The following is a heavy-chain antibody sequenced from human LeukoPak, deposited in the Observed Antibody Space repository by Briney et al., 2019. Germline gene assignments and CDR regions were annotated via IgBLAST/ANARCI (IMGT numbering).Heavy chain of an antibody. CDR1: GYTFDTYW. CDR2: IYPGDSDT. CDR3: ASTKGDYDFDY. Sequence: GESLKISCKGSGYTFDTYWVGWVRQMPGQGLEWMGIIYPGDSDTRYSPSFQGQVTISADKSISTAYLQWSSLKASDTAMYYCASTKGDYDFDYWGQGTLVTVSS. D-gene: IGHD4-17*01. J-gene: IGHJ4*02. V-gene: IGHV5-51*01.